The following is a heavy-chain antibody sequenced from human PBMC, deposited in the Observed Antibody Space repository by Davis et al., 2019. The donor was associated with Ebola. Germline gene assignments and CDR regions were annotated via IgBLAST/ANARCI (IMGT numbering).Heavy chain of an antibody. CDR2: INSDGSST. CDR1: GLTFSSNW. CDR3: ARDLPGGDWYFDL. V-gene: IGHV3-74*01. Sequence: HTGGSLRLSCAASGLTFSSNWMHWVRQAPGKGLVWVSRINSDGSSTRYADSVKGRFTISRDNSKNTLYLQMSSLRAEDTAVYYCARDLPGGDWYFDLWGRGTLVTVSS. D-gene: IGHD1-14*01. J-gene: IGHJ2*01.